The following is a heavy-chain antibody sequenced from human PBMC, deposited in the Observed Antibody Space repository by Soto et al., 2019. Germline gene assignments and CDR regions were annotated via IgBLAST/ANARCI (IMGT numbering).Heavy chain of an antibody. CDR2: IYVGDSDT. CDR3: ARAVTGTLHPYHFDY. CDR1: GYSFTTYW. V-gene: IGHV5-51*01. Sequence: RGESLKISCKGSGYSFTTYWIGWVRQMPGRGLEWMGIIYVGDSDTRYSPSFQGQVTISVDKSITTAYLQWSSLKASDTAMYYCARAVTGTLHPYHFDYWGQGTPVTVSS. D-gene: IGHD2-21*02. J-gene: IGHJ4*02.